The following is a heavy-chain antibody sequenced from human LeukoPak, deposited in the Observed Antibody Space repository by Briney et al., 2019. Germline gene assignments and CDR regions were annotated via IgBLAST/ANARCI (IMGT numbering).Heavy chain of an antibody. Sequence: SETLSLTCTVSGGSISSYYWSWIRQPPGKGLEWIGEINHSGSTNYNPSLKSRVTISVDTSKNQFSLKLSSVTAADTAVYYCARPGPRYYYDSSGYAYFDYWGQGTLVTVSS. V-gene: IGHV4-34*01. D-gene: IGHD3-22*01. CDR1: GGSISSYY. CDR3: ARPGPRYYYDSSGYAYFDY. J-gene: IGHJ4*02. CDR2: INHSGST.